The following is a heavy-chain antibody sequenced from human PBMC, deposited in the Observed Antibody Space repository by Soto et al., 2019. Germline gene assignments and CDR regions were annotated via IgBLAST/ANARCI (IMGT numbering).Heavy chain of an antibody. Sequence: QVQLQESGPGLVKPSETLSLTCTVSGGSISSYYWSWIRQPPGRGLEWIGYIYYSGSTNYHPSLKRRVTTSVDTSKIQVSLKLSSVTAADTAVYYCAALSGLRGIWGQGTLVTVSS. CDR3: AALSGLRGI. CDR1: GGSISSYY. V-gene: IGHV4-59*08. D-gene: IGHD5-12*01. CDR2: IYYSGST. J-gene: IGHJ4*02.